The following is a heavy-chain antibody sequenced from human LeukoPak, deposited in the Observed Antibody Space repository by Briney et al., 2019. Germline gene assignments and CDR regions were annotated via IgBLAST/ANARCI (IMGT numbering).Heavy chain of an antibody. CDR3: ARAGWLLYSGYYYYYGMDV. V-gene: IGHV1-2*02. CDR1: GYTFTGYY. D-gene: IGHD5-12*01. Sequence: EASVKVSCKASGYTFTGYYMRWVRQAPGQGLEWMGWINPNSGGTNYAQKFQGRVTMTRDTSISTAYMELSRLRSDDTAVYYCARAGWLLYSGYYYYYGMDVWGQGTTVTVSS. CDR2: INPNSGGT. J-gene: IGHJ6*02.